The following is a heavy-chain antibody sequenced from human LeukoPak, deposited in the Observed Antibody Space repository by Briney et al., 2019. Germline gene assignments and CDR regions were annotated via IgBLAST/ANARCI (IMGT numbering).Heavy chain of an antibody. CDR1: GYGFTSYW. D-gene: IGHD3-22*01. J-gene: IGHJ4*02. V-gene: IGHV5-51*01. Sequence: GESLKISCKGSGYGFTSYWIGWVRQMPGKGLEWMGIIYPGDSDTRYSPSFQGQVTISADKSISTAYLQWSSLKASDTAMYYCARQTYDSNGYYYEDYWGQGTLVTVSS. CDR2: IYPGDSDT. CDR3: ARQTYDSNGYYYEDY.